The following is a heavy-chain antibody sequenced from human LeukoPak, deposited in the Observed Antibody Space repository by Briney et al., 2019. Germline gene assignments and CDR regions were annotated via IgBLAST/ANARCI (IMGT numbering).Heavy chain of an antibody. Sequence: GGSLRLSCAASGFIFSSYWMHWVRQAPGKGPVWVSRIKSDGSSPSYADSVKGRFTISRDNAKITLNLQMNSLRAEDTAVYYCESTIGAAATYWGQGILVTVSS. CDR1: GFIFSSYW. CDR3: ESTIGAAATY. CDR2: IKSDGSSP. V-gene: IGHV3-74*01. D-gene: IGHD6-13*01. J-gene: IGHJ4*02.